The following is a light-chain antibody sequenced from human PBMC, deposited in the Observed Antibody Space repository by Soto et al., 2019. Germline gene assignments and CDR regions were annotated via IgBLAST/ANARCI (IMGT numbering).Light chain of an antibody. V-gene: IGKV3-11*01. CDR1: QSVSNN. J-gene: IGKJ5*01. CDR2: DAS. Sequence: EIVLTQSPGTLSLSPGERATLFCRAIQSVSNNDLAWYQQKPGQAPRLLIYDASNRATGIPARFSGSGSGTDFTLTISSLEPEDFAVYYCQQRSNWPLITFGQGTRLEI. CDR3: QQRSNWPLIT.